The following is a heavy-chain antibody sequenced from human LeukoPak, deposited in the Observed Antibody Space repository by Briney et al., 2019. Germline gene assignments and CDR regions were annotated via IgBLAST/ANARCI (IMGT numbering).Heavy chain of an antibody. V-gene: IGHV3-9*01. CDR2: ISWNSGSI. Sequence: GGSLRLSCAASGFTFDDYAMHWVRQAPGKGLEWVSGISWNSGSIGYADSVKGQFTISRDNAKNSLYLQMNSLRAEDTALYYCAKEGSYGYPVIDYWGQGTLVTVSS. CDR3: AKEGSYGYPVIDY. CDR1: GFTFDDYA. D-gene: IGHD5-18*01. J-gene: IGHJ4*02.